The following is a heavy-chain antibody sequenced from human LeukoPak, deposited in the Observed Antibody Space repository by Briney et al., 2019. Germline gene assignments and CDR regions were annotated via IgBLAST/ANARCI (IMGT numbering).Heavy chain of an antibody. CDR1: GFTFSSYE. J-gene: IGHJ4*02. D-gene: IGHD4-17*01. CDR2: ISSSGRSI. V-gene: IGHV3-48*03. Sequence: PGGSLRLSCAASGFTFSSYEMNWVRQAPGKGLEWVSYISSSGRSIYYADSVKGRFTISRDNAKNSLYLQMNSLRAEDTAGYYCARGDYGDYGRAFFDYWGQGTLVTVSS. CDR3: ARGDYGDYGRAFFDY.